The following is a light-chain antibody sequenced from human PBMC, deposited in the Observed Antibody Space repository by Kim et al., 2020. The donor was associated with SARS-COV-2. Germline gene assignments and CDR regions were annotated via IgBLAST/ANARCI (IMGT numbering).Light chain of an antibody. Sequence: VSVWERVTITCRASQSICTYLVWYQHKAEKAPKLLIYAASRLESGVPSRFSGSGSGTHFTLTISSLQPEDFATYYCLQSYSIPPTFGGGTKVDI. J-gene: IGKJ4*01. CDR2: AAS. CDR1: QSICTY. V-gene: IGKV1-39*01. CDR3: LQSYSIPPT.